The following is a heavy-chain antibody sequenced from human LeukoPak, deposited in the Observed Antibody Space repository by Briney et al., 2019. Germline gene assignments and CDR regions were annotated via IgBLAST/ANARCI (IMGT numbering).Heavy chain of an antibody. CDR2: IYPGYSDA. V-gene: IGHV5-51*01. Sequence: GESLKISCKISGYKLTNNWIGWVRQVPGKGLEWMGLIYPGYSDAKYSSSFQGQVTLSVDASISTAYLQLSGLRASDTAIYYCVRFALTSSLDHWGQGTLVTVSS. CDR3: VRFALTSSLDH. D-gene: IGHD6-13*01. J-gene: IGHJ5*02. CDR1: GYKLTNNW.